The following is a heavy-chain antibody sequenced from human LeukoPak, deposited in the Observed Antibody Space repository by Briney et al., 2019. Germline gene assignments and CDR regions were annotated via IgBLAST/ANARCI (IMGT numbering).Heavy chain of an antibody. D-gene: IGHD4-17*01. V-gene: IGHV1-69*05. CDR1: GGTFNNSA. CDR2: IMPLFGTA. Sequence: SVKASCKTSGGTFNNSAISWVRQAPGQGLECLGGIMPLFGTAGYAQRFQGRVTITKDESTRTVYWELTSLTSDDTAVYYCARDVHGDYGSGWFDPWGQGTLVSVSS. CDR3: ARDVHGDYGSGWFDP. J-gene: IGHJ5*02.